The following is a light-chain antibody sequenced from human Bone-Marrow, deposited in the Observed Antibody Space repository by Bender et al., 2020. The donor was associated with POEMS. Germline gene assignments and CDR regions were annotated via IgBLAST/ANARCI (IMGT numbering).Light chain of an antibody. CDR3: SSYTTSSSVI. Sequence: QSALTQPASVSGSPGQSITISCTGTSNDVGAYNYVSWYQQHPGKAPTLMIYEVSHRPSGVSDRFSGSKSGHTASLTISGLQAEDESDYYCSSYTTSSSVIFGTGTKVTV. J-gene: IGLJ1*01. CDR1: SNDVGAYNY. CDR2: EVS. V-gene: IGLV2-14*01.